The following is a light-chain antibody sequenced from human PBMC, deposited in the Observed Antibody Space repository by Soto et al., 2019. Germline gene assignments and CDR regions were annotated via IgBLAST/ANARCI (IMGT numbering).Light chain of an antibody. CDR1: STDVGGYNY. Sequence: QSVLAQPSSVSGSPGQSITISCTGTSTDVGGYNYVSWYQHHSGKAPKLLIYEVTNRPSGISDRFSGSKSVNTASLTISGLQAEDESDYYCGSYSSTDNPFVFGTGTKVTVL. V-gene: IGLV2-14*01. J-gene: IGLJ1*01. CDR3: GSYSSTDNPFV. CDR2: EVT.